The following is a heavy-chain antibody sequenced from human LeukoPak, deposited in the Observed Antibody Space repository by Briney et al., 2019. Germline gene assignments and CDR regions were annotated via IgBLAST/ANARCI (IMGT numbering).Heavy chain of an antibody. V-gene: IGHV3-74*01. Sequence: GGSLRLSCAASGFTFSTYWMHWVRQAPGKGLVWVSHINSDGSTTDYADSVKGRFTISRDNAKNTLYLQTNSLRADDTAVYYCASGTSGSFDYWGQGTLVTVSS. CDR3: ASGTSGSFDY. D-gene: IGHD1-1*01. J-gene: IGHJ4*02. CDR2: INSDGSTT. CDR1: GFTFSTYW.